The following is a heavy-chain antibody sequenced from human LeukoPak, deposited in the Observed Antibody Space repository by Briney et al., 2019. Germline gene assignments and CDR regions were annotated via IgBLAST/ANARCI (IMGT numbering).Heavy chain of an antibody. J-gene: IGHJ5*02. Sequence: SETLSLTCTVSGGSISSYYWSWIRQPPGKGLEWIGYIYYSGSTNYNPSLKSRVTISVDTSKNQFSLKLSSVTAADTAVYYCARSFTVTPRNWFDPWGQGTLVTVSS. V-gene: IGHV4-59*01. CDR2: IYYSGST. CDR1: GGSISSYY. D-gene: IGHD4-17*01. CDR3: ARSFTVTPRNWFDP.